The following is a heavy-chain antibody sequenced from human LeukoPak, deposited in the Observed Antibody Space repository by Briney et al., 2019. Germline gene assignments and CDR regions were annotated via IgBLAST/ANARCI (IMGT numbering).Heavy chain of an antibody. CDR2: VYSTGSTT. D-gene: IGHD5-24*01. CDR3: ARHEEEVGYNAKTIDY. J-gene: IGHJ4*02. Sequence: SETLSLTCTVSGGSISSSSNYWGWVRQPPGKGLEWIGTVYSTGSTTYSNPSLKSRVTISVDTSKNQFSLKLSSVTAADTAVYYCARHEEEVGYNAKTIDYWGQGTLVTVSS. V-gene: IGHV4-39*01. CDR1: GGSISSSSNY.